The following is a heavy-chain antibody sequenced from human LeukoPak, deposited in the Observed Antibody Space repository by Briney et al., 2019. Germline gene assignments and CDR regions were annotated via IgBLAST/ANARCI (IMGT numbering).Heavy chain of an antibody. CDR1: GGTFSNYA. V-gene: IGHV1-69*05. CDR3: ARVGLGYSYGYYYYYMDV. J-gene: IGHJ6*03. CDR2: IIPIFGTA. D-gene: IGHD5-18*01. Sequence: SVKVSCKASGGTFSNYAISRVRQAPGQGLEWMGGIIPIFGTANYAQKFQGRVTITTDESTSTAYMELSSLRSEDTAVYYCARVGLGYSYGYYYYYMDVWGKGTTVTVSS.